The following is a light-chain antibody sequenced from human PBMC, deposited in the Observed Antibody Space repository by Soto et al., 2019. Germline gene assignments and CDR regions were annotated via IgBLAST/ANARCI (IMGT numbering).Light chain of an antibody. CDR3: PQYNNWAPEYP. CDR1: QRVSTR. J-gene: IGKJ2*01. V-gene: IGKV3D-15*01. CDR2: GSS. Sequence: EIVMTQSPATLSVSPGERATLSCRASQRVSTRLAWCQQKPGQAPRLLIYGSSTRATGIPARFSGSGSGTEFPSTIIRLQPEECAVYHCPQYNNWAPEYPLGQGTKLEIK.